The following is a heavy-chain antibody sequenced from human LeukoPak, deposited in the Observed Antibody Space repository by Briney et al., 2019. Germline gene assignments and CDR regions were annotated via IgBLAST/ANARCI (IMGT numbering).Heavy chain of an antibody. CDR3: AREGSETMGFVNWLDP. CDR2: LSGSDSDI. V-gene: IGHV3-11*01. J-gene: IGHJ5*02. CDR1: GFSRSDFY. D-gene: IGHD4/OR15-4a*01. Sequence: AGTLRFSCVVSGFSRSDFYMTWIRQTPGKGLEWLAYLSGSDSDIYYADYVKGRITISRDNAKNSLYLQMNSLRPEDTALDYCAREGSETMGFVNWLDPWGQGTLVTVSS.